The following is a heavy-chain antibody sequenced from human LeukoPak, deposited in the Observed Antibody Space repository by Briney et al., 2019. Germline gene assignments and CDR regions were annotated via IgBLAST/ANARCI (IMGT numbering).Heavy chain of an antibody. CDR2: IKSKTDGGTT. CDR1: GFTFSTYP. Sequence: GKSLRLSCAASGFTFSTYPMYWVRQAPGKGLEWVGRIKSKTDGGTTDYAAPVKGRFTISRDDSKNTLYLQMNSLKTEDTAVYYCTTDYYYDSSGYWEVAFDIWGQGTMVTVSS. CDR3: TTDYYYDSSGYWEVAFDI. D-gene: IGHD3-22*01. J-gene: IGHJ3*02. V-gene: IGHV3-15*01.